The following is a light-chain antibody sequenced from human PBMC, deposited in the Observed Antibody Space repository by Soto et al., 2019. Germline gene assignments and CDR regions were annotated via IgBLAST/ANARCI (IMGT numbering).Light chain of an antibody. CDR2: GAS. V-gene: IGKV3-20*01. J-gene: IGKJ1*01. Sequence: EIVLTQSPGTLCLSPGERATLSCRASQSVSSSYLAWYQQKPGQAPRLLISGASSRAADIPDRFSGSGSGTDFTLTINRLEPEDFAVYYCQQYDSSPRTFGQGTKVDI. CDR3: QQYDSSPRT. CDR1: QSVSSSY.